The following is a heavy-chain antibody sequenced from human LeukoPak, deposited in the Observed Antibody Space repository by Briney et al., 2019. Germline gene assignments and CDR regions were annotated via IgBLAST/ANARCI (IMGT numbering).Heavy chain of an antibody. J-gene: IGHJ4*02. D-gene: IGHD5-12*01. CDR1: GFTVGYNY. Sequence: GGSLRLSCAASGFTVGYNYMTWVRQAPGKGLEWVAAIYNSGSTYYADSVKGRFTISRDNAKNTLYLQMNSLRAEDTAVYYCATLYGGSLDYWGQGTLVTVSS. CDR2: IYNSGST. V-gene: IGHV3-66*04. CDR3: ATLYGGSLDY.